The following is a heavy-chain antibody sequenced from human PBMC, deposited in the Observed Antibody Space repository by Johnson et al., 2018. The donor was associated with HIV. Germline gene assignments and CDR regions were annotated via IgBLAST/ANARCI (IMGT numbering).Heavy chain of an antibody. CDR3: TRPNPYIAFDI. CDR2: IRSKANSYAT. CDR1: GFTFSCSA. V-gene: IGHV3-73*02. D-gene: IGHD1-14*01. J-gene: IGHJ3*02. Sequence: VQLVESGGGLVQPGGSLKLSCAASGFTFSCSAMHWVRQASGKGLEWVGRIRSKANSYATAYAASVKGRFTISRDDSKNTAYLQMNSLKTEDTAVYYCTRPNPYIAFDIWGQGTMVTVSS.